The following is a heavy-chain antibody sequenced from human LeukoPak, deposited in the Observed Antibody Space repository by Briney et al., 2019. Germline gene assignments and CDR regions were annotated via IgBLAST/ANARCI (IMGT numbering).Heavy chain of an antibody. V-gene: IGHV3-48*03. CDR3: ARGIIAVAGTVDY. D-gene: IGHD6-19*01. J-gene: IGHJ4*02. CDR2: ISSSGSTI. CDR1: GFTFSSYE. Sequence: GGSLRLYCAASGFTFSSYEMNWVRQAPGKGLEWVSYISSSGSTIYYADSVKGRFTISRDNAKNSLYLQMNSLRAEDTAVYYCARGIIAVAGTVDYWGQGTLVTVSS.